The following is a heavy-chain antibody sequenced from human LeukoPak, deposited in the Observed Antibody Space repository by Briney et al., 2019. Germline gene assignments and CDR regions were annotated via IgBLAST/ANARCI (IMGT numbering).Heavy chain of an antibody. CDR1: GFTFSDYA. V-gene: IGHV3-23*01. D-gene: IGHD5-18*01. CDR2: VTGSGGNT. CDR3: AKTPLRGYSYGYIDY. J-gene: IGHJ4*02. Sequence: GGSLRLSCAASGFTFSDYAMSWVRQAPGKGLEWVSAVTGSGGNTYYADSVKGRFTISKDTSKNTLYLQMNSLRGEDTAVYYCAKTPLRGYSYGYIDYWGQGTLVTVSS.